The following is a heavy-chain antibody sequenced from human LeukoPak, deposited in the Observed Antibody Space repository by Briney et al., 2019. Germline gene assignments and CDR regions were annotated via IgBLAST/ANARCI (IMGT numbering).Heavy chain of an antibody. J-gene: IGHJ3*02. V-gene: IGHV3-7*01. CDR2: IKQDGSEK. CDR1: GFTFSSYA. D-gene: IGHD5-12*01. Sequence: GGSLRLSCAASGFTFSSYAMSWVRQAPGKGLEWVANIKQDGSEKYYVDSVKGRFTVSRDNAKDSLYLQMNSLRAEDTAVYYCASSVGRLRYAFDIWGQGTMVTVSS. CDR3: ASSVGRLRYAFDI.